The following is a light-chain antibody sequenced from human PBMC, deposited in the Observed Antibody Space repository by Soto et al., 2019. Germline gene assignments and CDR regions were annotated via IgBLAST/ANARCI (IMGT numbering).Light chain of an antibody. CDR2: AAS. CDR1: QGIGND. CDR3: LQDNNYPHT. V-gene: IGKV1-6*01. J-gene: IGKJ4*01. Sequence: AIQMTQSPSSLSASVGDRVTITCRASQGIGNDLGWYQQKSGKAPKLLIYAASNLQSGVPSRFSGSGSGTDFTLTISGLQPEDVATYYSLQDNNYPHTLGGGAKVDIK.